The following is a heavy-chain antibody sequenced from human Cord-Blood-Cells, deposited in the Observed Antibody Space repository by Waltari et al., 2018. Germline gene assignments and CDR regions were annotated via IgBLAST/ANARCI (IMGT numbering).Heavy chain of an antibody. Sequence: QVQLVQSGAEVKKPGASVKVSCKASGYTFTGYYMHWVRQAPGQGLEWMGWINTNSGGKNYGQKFQGRVTMTRDTSSSTAYMELSRLRSDDTAVYYCARGLGIGAFDIWGQGTMVTVSS. CDR2: INTNSGGK. V-gene: IGHV1-2*02. J-gene: IGHJ3*02. CDR1: GYTFTGYY. CDR3: ARGLGIGAFDI. D-gene: IGHD7-27*01.